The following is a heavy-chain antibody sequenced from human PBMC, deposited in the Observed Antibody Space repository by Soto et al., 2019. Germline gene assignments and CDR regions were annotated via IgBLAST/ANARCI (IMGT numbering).Heavy chain of an antibody. CDR1: GYTFTSHG. CDR3: ATMVRLSNIDYCYYMGV. D-gene: IGHD3-10*01. J-gene: IGHJ6*03. V-gene: IGHV1-18*01. Sequence: QVHLVQSGGEVKKPGASVKVSCKASGYTFTSHGISWVRQAPGHGLEWMGWTSAHNGDTNYAQKLQGRDTVTADTATNTAHMELRGLRAEDTPVYYCATMVRLSNIDYCYYMGVVGKGTTVTVSS. CDR2: TSAHNGDT.